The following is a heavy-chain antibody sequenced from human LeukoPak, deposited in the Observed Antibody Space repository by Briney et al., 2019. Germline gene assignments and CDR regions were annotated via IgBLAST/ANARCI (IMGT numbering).Heavy chain of an antibody. Sequence: APMKGSFKAFGLTFSSHGISWGRQGPGQRVEGVGWVSAYNGNTNYAQKLQGRVTMTTDTSTSTAYMELRSLRSDDTAVYYCARASGYSSIRSVFSNVDYWGQGTLVTVSS. CDR3: ARASGYSSIRSVFSNVDY. D-gene: IGHD6-13*01. J-gene: IGHJ4*02. V-gene: IGHV1-18*01. CDR1: GLTFSSHG. CDR2: VSAYNGNT.